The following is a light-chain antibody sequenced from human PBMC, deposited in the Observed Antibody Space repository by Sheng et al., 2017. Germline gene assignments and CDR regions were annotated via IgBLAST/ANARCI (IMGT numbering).Light chain of an antibody. CDR2: EVS. CDR1: SSDVGGYNY. CDR3: NSYAGSITLV. Sequence: QSALTQPPSASGSPGQSVTISCTGTSSDVGGYNYVSWYQQHPGKAPKLLIYEVSRRPSGVPDRFSGSKSGSTASLTVSGLQADDEADYYCNSYAGSITLVFGGGTRLTVL. V-gene: IGLV2-8*01. J-gene: IGLJ3*02.